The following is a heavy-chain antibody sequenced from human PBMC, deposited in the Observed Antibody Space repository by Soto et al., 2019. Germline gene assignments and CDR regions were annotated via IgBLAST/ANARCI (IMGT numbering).Heavy chain of an antibody. V-gene: IGHV4-34*01. D-gene: IGHD2-8*01. J-gene: IGHJ6*03. Sequence: QVQLQQWGAGLLKPSETLSLTCAVYGGSFSGYYWSWIRQPPGKGLEWIGEINHSGSTNYNPSLKSRVTISVDTSKNQFSLKLSSVTAADTAVYYCARGGTTGYCTNGVCYPYYYYMDVWGKGTTVTVSS. CDR3: ARGGTTGYCTNGVCYPYYYYMDV. CDR1: GGSFSGYY. CDR2: INHSGST.